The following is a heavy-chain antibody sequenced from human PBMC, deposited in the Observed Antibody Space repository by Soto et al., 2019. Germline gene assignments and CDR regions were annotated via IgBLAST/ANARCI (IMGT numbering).Heavy chain of an antibody. V-gene: IGHV3-9*01. CDR2: ISWNSGSI. J-gene: IGHJ6*03. CDR3: AKGAAMHYYYYMDV. CDR1: GFTFDDYA. Sequence: GGSLRLSCAASGFTFDDYAMHWVRQAPGKGLEWVSGISWNSGSIGYADSVKGRFTISRDNAKNSLYLQMNSLRAEDTALYYCAKGAAMHYYYYMDVWGKGTTVTVSS. D-gene: IGHD2-2*01.